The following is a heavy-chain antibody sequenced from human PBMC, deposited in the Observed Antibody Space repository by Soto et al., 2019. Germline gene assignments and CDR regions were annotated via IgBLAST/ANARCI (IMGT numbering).Heavy chain of an antibody. CDR3: ARGLAPYYFDY. Sequence: ASLKVSCKASGYTFTNYAMHWVLQAPGQRLEWMGWVNAGNGNTKYSLKFQGRVTITRDTSASTAYMELSSLRSEDTAVYYCARGLAPYYFDYWGQGTLVTVS. V-gene: IGHV1-3*01. CDR2: VNAGNGNT. D-gene: IGHD6-19*01. J-gene: IGHJ4*02. CDR1: GYTFTNYA.